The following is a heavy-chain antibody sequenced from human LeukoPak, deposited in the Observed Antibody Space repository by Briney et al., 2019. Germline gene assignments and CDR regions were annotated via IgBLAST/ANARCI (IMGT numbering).Heavy chain of an antibody. CDR1: GFTFSSYW. Sequence: GGSLRLSCAASGFTFSSYWMTWVRQAPGKGLEWVAKIKQDGSEKYYVDSVKGRFTISRDNAKNSLYLQMNSLGAEDTAVYYCARRGTSSSWAHFDYWGQGTLATVSS. CDR3: ARRGTSSSWAHFDY. CDR2: IKQDGSEK. J-gene: IGHJ4*02. V-gene: IGHV3-7*05. D-gene: IGHD6-13*01.